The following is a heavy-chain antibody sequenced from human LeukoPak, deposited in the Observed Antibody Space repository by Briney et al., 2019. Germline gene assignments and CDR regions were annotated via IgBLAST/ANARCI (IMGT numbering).Heavy chain of an antibody. V-gene: IGHV4-59*07. CDR3: ARYSEPPRYFEN. D-gene: IGHD2-15*01. J-gene: IGHJ4*02. CDR1: GGSISPYY. CDR2: VHYSGAT. Sequence: KPSDTLSLTCTVSGGSISPYYWSWIRQPPGKGLEFIGHVHYSGATKYNPSLKSRVTISVDTSKDQFSLNLSSVTAADTAVYYCARYSEPPRYFENWGQGTLVTVSS.